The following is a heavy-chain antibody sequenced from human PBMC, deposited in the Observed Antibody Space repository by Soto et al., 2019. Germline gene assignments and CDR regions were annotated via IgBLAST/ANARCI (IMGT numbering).Heavy chain of an antibody. CDR2: ISYDGSNK. CDR1: GFTFSSYG. J-gene: IGHJ6*03. V-gene: IGHV3-30*03. Sequence: GGSLRLSWAASGFTFSSYGMHWVRQAPGKGLEWVAVISYDGSNKYYADSVKGRFTISRDNSKNTLYLQMNSLRAEDTAVYYCAALRFLEWLSRQNYYYYYMDVWGKGTTVTVSS. D-gene: IGHD3-3*01. CDR3: AALRFLEWLSRQNYYYYYMDV.